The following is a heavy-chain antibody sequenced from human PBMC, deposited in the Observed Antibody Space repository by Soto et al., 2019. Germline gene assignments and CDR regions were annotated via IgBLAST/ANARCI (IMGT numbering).Heavy chain of an antibody. D-gene: IGHD1-26*01. J-gene: IGHJ4*02. CDR2: IKSKTDGGTT. CDR1: VFTFINAW. V-gene: IGHV3-15*01. CDR3: TRAVGAIAY. Sequence: GALRLSCAASVFTFINAWMSWVRQAPGKGLEWVGRIKSKTDGGTTDYAAPVKGRFTISRDDSKNTLYLQMNSLKTEDTAVYYYTRAVGAIAYWGQGTLVTVSS.